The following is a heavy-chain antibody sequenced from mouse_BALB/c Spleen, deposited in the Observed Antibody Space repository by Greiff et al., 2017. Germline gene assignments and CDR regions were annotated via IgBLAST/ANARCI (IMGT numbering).Heavy chain of an antibody. V-gene: IGHV5-6*01. CDR1: GFTFSSYG. D-gene: IGHD1-1*01. J-gene: IGHJ2*01. CDR3: ARHRDGSSLYYFDY. Sequence: EVQVVESGGGLVKPGGSLKLSCAASGFTFSSYGMSWVRQTPDKRLEWVATISSGGSYTYYPDSVKGRFTISRDNAKNTLYLQMSSLKSEDTAMYYCARHRDGSSLYYFDYWGQGTTLTVSS. CDR2: ISSGGSYT.